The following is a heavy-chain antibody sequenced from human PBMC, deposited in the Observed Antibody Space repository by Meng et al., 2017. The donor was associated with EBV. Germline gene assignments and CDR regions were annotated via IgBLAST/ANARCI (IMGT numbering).Heavy chain of an antibody. CDR1: GGTFRSDA. V-gene: IGHV1-69*01. Sequence: QVQLQPSGAEVKKPGSSGKVSCRPSGGTFRSDAVSWVRQAPGQGLEWMGGLIPMSGAPHYAQKFQDRVTIIADESTSTHSMELNNLRFEDTAMYYCASESGRGFTPDYWGQGTLVTVSS. CDR2: LIPMSGAP. J-gene: IGHJ4*02. CDR3: ASESGRGFTPDY. D-gene: IGHD3-10*01.